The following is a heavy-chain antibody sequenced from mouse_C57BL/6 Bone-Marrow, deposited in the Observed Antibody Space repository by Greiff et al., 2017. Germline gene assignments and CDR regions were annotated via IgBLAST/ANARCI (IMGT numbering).Heavy chain of an antibody. D-gene: IGHD3-2*02. J-gene: IGHJ3*01. CDR1: GYTFTSYG. V-gene: IGHV1-81*01. CDR3: AVRQLRLPFAY. CDR2: IYPRSGNT. Sequence: VQLRESGAELARPGASVKLSCKASGYTFTSYGISWVKQRTGQGLEWIGEIYPRSGNTYYNEKFKGKATLTADKSSSTAYMELRSLTSEDSAVYFCAVRQLRLPFAYWGQGTLVTVSA.